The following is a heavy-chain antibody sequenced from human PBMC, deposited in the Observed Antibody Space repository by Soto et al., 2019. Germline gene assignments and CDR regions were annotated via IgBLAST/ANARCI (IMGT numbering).Heavy chain of an antibody. D-gene: IGHD2-15*01. V-gene: IGHV6-1*01. CDR3: ARDSSGIVGVVAGFDP. J-gene: IGHJ5*02. CDR1: ADSVSSISAA. CDR2: TYYRSKWYN. Sequence: SQTLSLTGAIAADSVSSISAAWNWIRQSPTRFLEWLGRTYYRSKWYNDYAVSVESRITINPDTSKNQFSLQLSSVTPEDTAVYYCARDSSGIVGVVAGFDPWGQGTLVTASS.